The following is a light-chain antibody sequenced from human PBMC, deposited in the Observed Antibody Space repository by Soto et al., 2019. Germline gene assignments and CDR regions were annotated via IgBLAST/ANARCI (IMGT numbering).Light chain of an antibody. CDR2: AAS. J-gene: IGKJ4*01. CDR3: QKYNSAPLT. V-gene: IGKV1-27*01. CDR1: QDIGVY. Sequence: DIQMTQSPSSLSASLGDRVTITCRASQDIGVYLAWFQQKPGNVPKLLIYAASTLQSGVPSRFSGSGSGTDFTLTISRLQPEDVATYYCQKYNSAPLTFGGGTKVELK.